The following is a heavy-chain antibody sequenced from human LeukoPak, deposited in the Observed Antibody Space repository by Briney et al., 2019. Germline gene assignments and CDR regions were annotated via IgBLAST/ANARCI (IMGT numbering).Heavy chain of an antibody. Sequence: SETLSLTCAVYIGSFSDYYWSWIRQPPGKGLEWIGEISHSGSTNYNPSFQSRVTISVDTSKNQFSLKLTSVTAADTAVYYCARGRGGGVVVPAAMRFAWFDPWGQGTLVAVSS. CDR3: ARGRGGGVVVPAAMRFAWFDP. J-gene: IGHJ5*02. D-gene: IGHD2-2*01. CDR2: ISHSGST. V-gene: IGHV4-34*01. CDR1: IGSFSDYY.